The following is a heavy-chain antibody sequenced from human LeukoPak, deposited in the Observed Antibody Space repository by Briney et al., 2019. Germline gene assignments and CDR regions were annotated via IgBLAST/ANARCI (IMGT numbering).Heavy chain of an antibody. CDR2: MNPNSGST. D-gene: IGHD3-22*01. Sequence: ASVKVSCKASGYTFTSYDINWVRQATGQGLEWMGWMNPNSGSTGYAQKFQGRVTMTRNTSISTAYMELSSLRSEDTAVYYCARPQEVSYYDSSGYYSYWGQGTLVTVSS. V-gene: IGHV1-8*01. J-gene: IGHJ4*02. CDR3: ARPQEVSYYDSSGYYSY. CDR1: GYTFTSYD.